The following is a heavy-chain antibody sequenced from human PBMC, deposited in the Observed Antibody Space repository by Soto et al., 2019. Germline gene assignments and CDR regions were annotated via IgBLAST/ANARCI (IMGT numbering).Heavy chain of an antibody. CDR2: IYSGGST. D-gene: IGHD2-21*02. CDR1: GFTVSSNY. Sequence: PGGSLRLSCAASGFTVSSNYMSWVRQAPGKGLEWVSVIYSGGSTYYADSVKGRFTISRDNSKNTLYLQMNSLRAEDTAVYYCARDSSWALTYCGGHCSPLAVWGQGTTVTVSS. CDR3: ARDSSWALTYCGGHCSPLAV. V-gene: IGHV3-66*01. J-gene: IGHJ6*02.